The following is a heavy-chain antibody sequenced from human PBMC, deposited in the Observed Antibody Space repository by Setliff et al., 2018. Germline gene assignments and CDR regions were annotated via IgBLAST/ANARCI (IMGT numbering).Heavy chain of an antibody. Sequence: PSETLSLTCTVSGDSINSRTNYWSWIRQPAGKGPEWIGHIYAGWSTNYNPSLKSRVTILLDTSKNQFSLTLTSVTAADTAVYYCARMTGFQYMDVWGKGTTVTVSS. V-gene: IGHV4-61*09. D-gene: IGHD3-3*01. CDR2: IYAGWST. CDR1: GDSINSRTNY. CDR3: ARMTGFQYMDV. J-gene: IGHJ6*03.